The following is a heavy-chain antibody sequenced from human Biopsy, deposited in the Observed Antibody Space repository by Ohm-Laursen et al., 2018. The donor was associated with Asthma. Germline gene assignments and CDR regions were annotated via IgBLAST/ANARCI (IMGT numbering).Heavy chain of an antibody. Sequence: GTLSLTCVVYGGSFSAYYWSRIRQPPGKGLEWIAEINHSGSTNYNPSLKSRVTMSVDTSKNQLFLNLSSVTAADTAVYYCARAASTTVFWSGYSHNWFDPWGQGTLVTVSS. CDR3: ARAASTTVFWSGYSHNWFDP. CDR1: GGSFSAYY. J-gene: IGHJ5*02. CDR2: INHSGST. V-gene: IGHV4-34*01. D-gene: IGHD3-3*01.